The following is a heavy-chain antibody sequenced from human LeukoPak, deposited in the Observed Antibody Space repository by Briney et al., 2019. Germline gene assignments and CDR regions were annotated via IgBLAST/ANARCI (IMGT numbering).Heavy chain of an antibody. V-gene: IGHV1-2*02. D-gene: IGHD2-15*01. CDR3: ARDFCSGGSCYSRFDY. J-gene: IGHJ4*02. CDR1: VYRFTDYY. Sequence: ASVKVSCKASVYRFTDYYVHWVRQAPGQGLEWMGWINPNSGGTNYAQKFQGRVTMTRDTSISTAYMELSRLRSDDTAVYYCARDFCSGGSCYSRFDYWGQGTLVTVSS. CDR2: INPNSGGT.